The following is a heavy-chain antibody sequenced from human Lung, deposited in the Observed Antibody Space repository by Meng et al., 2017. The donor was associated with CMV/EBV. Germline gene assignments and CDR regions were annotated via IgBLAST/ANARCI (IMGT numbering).Heavy chain of an antibody. V-gene: IGHV4-4*02. D-gene: IGHD6-19*01. Sequence: QGPAQDAGPGLVKPSGTLSLTCAVSGGSISRRNWWSWVRQPPGKGLEWIGEIYHSGSTNYNPSLKSRVTISVDKSKNQFSLKLSSVTAADTAVYYCASFPPPGKQWLVTDYWGQGTLVTVSS. CDR2: IYHSGST. CDR3: ASFPPPGKQWLVTDY. J-gene: IGHJ4*02. CDR1: GGSISRRNW.